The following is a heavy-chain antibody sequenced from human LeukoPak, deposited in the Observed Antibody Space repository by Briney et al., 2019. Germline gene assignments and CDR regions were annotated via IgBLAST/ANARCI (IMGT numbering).Heavy chain of an antibody. CDR1: GVTFSSYA. Sequence: GGSLRLSCAASGVTFSSYAMHWVRQAPGKGLEYVSAISSNGGSTYSANSVKGRFTISRDNSKNTLYLQMGRLRAEDMAVYYCARGELYYDFWSGHLGGGYFQHWGQGTLVTVSS. D-gene: IGHD3-3*01. CDR3: ARGELYYDFWSGHLGGGYFQH. J-gene: IGHJ1*01. V-gene: IGHV3-64*01. CDR2: ISSNGGST.